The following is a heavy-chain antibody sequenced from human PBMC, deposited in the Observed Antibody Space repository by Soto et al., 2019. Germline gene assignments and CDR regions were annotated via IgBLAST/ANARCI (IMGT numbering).Heavy chain of an antibody. CDR3: ARDYYGSGSYPHPYYYYGMDV. J-gene: IGHJ6*02. V-gene: IGHV1-69*13. CDR2: IIPIFGTA. CDR1: GGTFSSYA. Sequence: ASVKVSCKASGGTFSSYAISWVRQAPGQGLEWMGGIIPIFGTANYAQKFQGRVTITADESTSTAYMELSSLRSEDTAVYYCARDYYGSGSYPHPYYYYGMDVWGQGTTVTVSS. D-gene: IGHD3-10*01.